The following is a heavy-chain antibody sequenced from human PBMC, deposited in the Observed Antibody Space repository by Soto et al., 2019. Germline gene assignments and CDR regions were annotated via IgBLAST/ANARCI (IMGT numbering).Heavy chain of an antibody. Sequence: PGGSLRLSCAASGFTFSSYWMSWVRQAPGKGLEWVANIKQDGSEKYYVDSVEGRFTISRDNAKNSLYLQMNSLRAEDTAVYYCARGESYSSSPYYYYYGMDVWGQGTTVTVSS. V-gene: IGHV3-7*03. J-gene: IGHJ6*02. CDR2: IKQDGSEK. CDR1: GFTFSSYW. CDR3: ARGESYSSSPYYYYYGMDV. D-gene: IGHD6-6*01.